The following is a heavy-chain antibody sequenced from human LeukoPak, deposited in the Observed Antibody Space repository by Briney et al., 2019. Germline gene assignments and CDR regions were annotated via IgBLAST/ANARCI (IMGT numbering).Heavy chain of an antibody. CDR1: GGSISSGGYY. Sequence: SQTLSLTCTVSGGSISSGGYYWSWIRQPPGKGLEWIGYIYHSGSTYYNPSLKSRVTISVDRSKNQFSLKLSSVTAADTAVYYCARSIGTGDGDYTPSYYWGQGTLVTVSS. D-gene: IGHD4-17*01. CDR2: IYHSGST. J-gene: IGHJ4*02. V-gene: IGHV4-30-2*01. CDR3: ARSIGTGDGDYTPSYY.